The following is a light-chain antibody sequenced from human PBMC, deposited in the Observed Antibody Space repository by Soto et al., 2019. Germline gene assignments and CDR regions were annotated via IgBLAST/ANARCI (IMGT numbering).Light chain of an antibody. CDR1: QSVSSN. V-gene: IGKV3-15*01. Sequence: EIVMTQSPATLSVSPGERATLSCRASQSVSSNLAWYQQKPGQAPRLLIRGTFTRATGIQARFSGSGSGTEFTLTISTLQSEDFAVYYCKQYNNWPWTFGQGTKVDIK. CDR2: GTF. CDR3: KQYNNWPWT. J-gene: IGKJ1*01.